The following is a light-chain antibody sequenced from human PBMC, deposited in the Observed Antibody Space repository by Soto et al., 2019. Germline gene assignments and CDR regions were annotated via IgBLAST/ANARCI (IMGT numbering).Light chain of an antibody. J-gene: IGKJ5*01. Sequence: DIQMTQSPSSLSASVGDRVTITCRASQSISSYLNWYQQKPGKAPKLLIYDASNLETGVPSRFSGSGSGTDFTFTISSLQPEGIATYYCQHCHSLPLTFGQGTRLEIK. CDR3: QHCHSLPLT. V-gene: IGKV1-33*01. CDR2: DAS. CDR1: QSISSY.